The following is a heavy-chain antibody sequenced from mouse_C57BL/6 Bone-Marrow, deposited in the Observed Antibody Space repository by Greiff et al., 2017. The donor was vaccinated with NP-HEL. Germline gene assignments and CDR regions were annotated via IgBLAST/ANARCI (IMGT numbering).Heavy chain of an antibody. CDR2: IDPEDGET. Sequence: EVKLQESGAELVKPGASVKLSCTASGFNIKDYYMHWVKQRTEQGLAWIGRIDPEDGETKYVPKFQGKATITADTSSNTAYLQLSSLTSEDTAVYYCARFGYGNYVEDWGQGTTLTVSS. V-gene: IGHV14-2*01. CDR1: GFNIKDYY. D-gene: IGHD2-1*01. CDR3: ARFGYGNYVED. J-gene: IGHJ2*01.